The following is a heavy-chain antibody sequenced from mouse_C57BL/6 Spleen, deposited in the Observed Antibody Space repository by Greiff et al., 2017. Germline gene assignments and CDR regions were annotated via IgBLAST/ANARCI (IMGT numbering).Heavy chain of an antibody. CDR2: IWSDGST. CDR1: GFSLTSYG. D-gene: IGHD2-4*01. V-gene: IGHV2-6-1*01. J-gene: IGHJ4*01. Sequence: VQLKESGPGLVAPSQSLSITCTVSGFSLTSYGVHWVRQPPGKGLEWLVVIWSDGSTTYNSALKSRLSISKDNSKSQVFLKMNSLQTDDTAMYYCARQNDYDDRYYAMDYWGQGTSVTVSS. CDR3: ARQNDYDDRYYAMDY.